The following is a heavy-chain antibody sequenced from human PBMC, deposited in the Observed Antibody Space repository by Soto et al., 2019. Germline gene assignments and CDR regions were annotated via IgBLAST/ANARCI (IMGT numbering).Heavy chain of an antibody. D-gene: IGHD5-18*01. J-gene: IGHJ6*02. CDR2: IYYSGST. Sequence: SETLSLTCTGSGGSISSCYWSWIRQPPGKGLEWIGYIYYSGSTNYNPSLKSRVTISVDTSNNQFSLKLSSVTAADTAVYYCARDLQLWRGHHGMDVWGQGTTVTVSS. CDR3: ARDLQLWRGHHGMDV. V-gene: IGHV4-59*01. CDR1: GGSISSCY.